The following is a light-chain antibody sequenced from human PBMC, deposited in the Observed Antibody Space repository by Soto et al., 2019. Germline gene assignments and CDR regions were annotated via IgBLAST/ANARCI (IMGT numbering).Light chain of an antibody. CDR2: DVS. V-gene: IGKV1-5*01. CDR1: QSIAAS. CDR3: QQYDYSRT. J-gene: IGKJ1*01. Sequence: DVQMTQSPSTLSASVGDSVTITCRASQSIAASLAWYQLKPGEAPKLLIYDVSNLESVVPSRFSGSGSGTEFSLTIRSLHHDDFATYYCQQYDYSRTFGQGTKVEIK.